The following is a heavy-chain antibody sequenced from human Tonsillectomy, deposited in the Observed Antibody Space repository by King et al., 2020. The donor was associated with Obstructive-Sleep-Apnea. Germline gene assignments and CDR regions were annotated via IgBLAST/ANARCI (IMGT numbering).Heavy chain of an antibody. CDR2: IYPGDSDT. D-gene: IGHD3-22*01. CDR3: ARQVVAGYDSSGSWSNWFDP. V-gene: IGHV5-51*01. Sequence: QLVQSGAEVKKPGESLKISCKGSGYSFTSYWIGWVRQMPGKGLECMGIIYPGDSDTRYSPSFQGQVTISADKSISTAYLQWSSLKASDTAMYYCARQVVAGYDSSGSWSNWFDPWGQGTLVTVSS. J-gene: IGHJ5*02. CDR1: GYSFTSYW.